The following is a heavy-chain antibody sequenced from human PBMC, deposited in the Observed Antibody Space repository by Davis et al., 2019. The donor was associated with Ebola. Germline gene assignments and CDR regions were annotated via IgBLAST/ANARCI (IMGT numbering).Heavy chain of an antibody. D-gene: IGHD3-3*01. J-gene: IGHJ6*02. CDR3: ARDMDQFLEWIFPYGMDV. V-gene: IGHV3-30*04. CDR1: GFPFSNYA. Sequence: PGGSLRLSCATSGFPFSNYAMHWVRQTPDRGLEWVAVASHDGTTTFYEDSVKGRFTISRDNSKKSLYLQVNSLRAEDTAVYFCARDMDQFLEWIFPYGMDVWGHGTTVTVSS. CDR2: ASHDGTTT.